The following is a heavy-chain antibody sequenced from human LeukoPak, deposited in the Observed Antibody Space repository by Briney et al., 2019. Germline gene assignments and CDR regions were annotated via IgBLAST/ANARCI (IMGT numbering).Heavy chain of an antibody. V-gene: IGHV1-18*01. CDR1: GYTFTSYS. CDR3: ARASYFCGGSCYSDY. Sequence: GASVKVSCKASGYTFTSYSISWVRQAPGQGLEWMGWISAYNGNTIYAQKVKGRVTMTTDTSTSTAYTELRSLKSDDTAVYYCARASYFCGGSCYSDYWGQGTLVTVSS. J-gene: IGHJ4*02. D-gene: IGHD3-3*01. CDR2: ISAYNGNT.